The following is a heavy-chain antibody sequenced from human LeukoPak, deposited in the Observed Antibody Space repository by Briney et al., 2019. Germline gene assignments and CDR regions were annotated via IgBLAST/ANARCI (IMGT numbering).Heavy chain of an antibody. CDR2: INHSGST. J-gene: IGHJ6*03. CDR1: GGSFSGYY. V-gene: IGHV4-34*01. Sequence: SETLSLTYAVYGGSFSGYYWSWIRQPPGKGLEWIGEINHSGSTNYNPSLKSRVTISVDTSKNQFSLKLSSVTAADTAVYYCARGVGGYSYGYYYYYYYMDVWGKGTTVTVSS. D-gene: IGHD5-18*01. CDR3: ARGVGGYSYGYYYYYYYMDV.